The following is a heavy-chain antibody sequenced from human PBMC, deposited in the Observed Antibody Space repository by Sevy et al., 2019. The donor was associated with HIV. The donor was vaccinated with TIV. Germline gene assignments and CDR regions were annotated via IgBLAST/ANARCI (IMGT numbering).Heavy chain of an antibody. CDR2: ISSNGGST. CDR3: VKDRAGYSGYGNDVFDF. CDR1: GFTFSSYA. J-gene: IGHJ3*01. Sequence: GGSLRFSCSASGFTFSSYAMHWVRQAPGKGLEYVSAISSNGGSTYYADSVKGKFTISRDNSKNTLYLQMSSLGAEDTAVYYCVKDRAGYSGYGNDVFDFWGQGTLVTVSS. V-gene: IGHV3-64D*06. D-gene: IGHD5-12*01.